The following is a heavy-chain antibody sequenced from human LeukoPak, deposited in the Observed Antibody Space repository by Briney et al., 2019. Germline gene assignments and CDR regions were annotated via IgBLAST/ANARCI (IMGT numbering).Heavy chain of an antibody. Sequence: GASVKVSCKAFGYTFIGYYMHWVRQAPGQGLEWMGWINPNIGDTNYAQKFQGRVTMTRDTSISTAYMELSRLRSDDTAVYYCARDRDGESDHDYWGQGILVTVSS. CDR1: GYTFIGYY. CDR2: INPNIGDT. CDR3: ARDRDGESDHDY. J-gene: IGHJ4*02. V-gene: IGHV1-2*02. D-gene: IGHD3-10*01.